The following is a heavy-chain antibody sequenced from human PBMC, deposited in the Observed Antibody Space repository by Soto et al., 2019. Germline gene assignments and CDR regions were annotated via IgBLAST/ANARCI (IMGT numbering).Heavy chain of an antibody. CDR1: GDSISSYY. CDR2: IYYSGST. J-gene: IGHJ5*02. Sequence: SETLSLTCTVSGDSISSYYWSWIRQPPGKGLEWIGYIYYSGSTNYNPSLKSRVTISVDTSKNQFSLKLSSVTAADTAVYYCARHFSPDIPNWFDPWGQGTLVTVSS. CDR3: ARHFSPDIPNWFDP. D-gene: IGHD2-15*01. V-gene: IGHV4-59*08.